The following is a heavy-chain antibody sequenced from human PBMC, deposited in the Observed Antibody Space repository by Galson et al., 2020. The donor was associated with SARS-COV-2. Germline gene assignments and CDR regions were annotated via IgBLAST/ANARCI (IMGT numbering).Heavy chain of an antibody. V-gene: IGHV4-61*09. CDR3: AGYDFWSASYS. D-gene: IGHD3-3*01. CDR2: IYSSGSA. J-gene: IGHJ4*02. CDR1: GASVTGTTYY. Sequence: SETLSLTCTVSGASVTGTTYYWNWIRQPAGKGLEWIGHIYSSGSANYNTSLKSRATISVDTSKSHFSLKLSSVTAADTAVYYCAGYDFWSASYSWGQGTLVTVAS.